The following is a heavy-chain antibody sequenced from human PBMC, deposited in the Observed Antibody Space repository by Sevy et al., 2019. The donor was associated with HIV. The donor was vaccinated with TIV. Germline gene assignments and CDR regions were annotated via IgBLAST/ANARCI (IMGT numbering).Heavy chain of an antibody. D-gene: IGHD3-22*01. V-gene: IGHV4-34*01. CDR3: ARGLENYYDSSGYALRGYYFDY. J-gene: IGHJ4*02. CDR1: GGSFSGYY. Sequence: SETLSLTCAVYGGSFSGYYWSWIRQPPGKGLEWIGEINHSGSTNYNPSLKSRVTISVDTSKNQFSLKLSSVTAADTAVYYCARGLENYYDSSGYALRGYYFDYWGQGTLVTVSS. CDR2: INHSGST.